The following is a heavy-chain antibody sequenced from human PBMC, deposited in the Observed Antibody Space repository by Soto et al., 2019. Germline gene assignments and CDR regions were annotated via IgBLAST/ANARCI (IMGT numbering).Heavy chain of an antibody. CDR1: GYTFNRYY. V-gene: IGHV1-46*02. D-gene: IGHD6-6*01. Sequence: ASVKVSCKAFGYTFNRYYMHWVRQAPGQGLEWMGIMNPGGVIMTYAQKFQGRVTISVDTSKNQFSLKLSSVTAADTAVYYCARSSIAARRTFDYWGQGTLVTVSS. CDR2: MNPGGVIM. J-gene: IGHJ4*02. CDR3: ARSSIAARRTFDY.